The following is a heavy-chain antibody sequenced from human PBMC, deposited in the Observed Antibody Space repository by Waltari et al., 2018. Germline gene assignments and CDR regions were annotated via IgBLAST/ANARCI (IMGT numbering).Heavy chain of an antibody. J-gene: IGHJ5*02. V-gene: IGHV1-2*06. CDR3: ASDRAVGLVPQPGWFDP. CDR1: GYTFTGYY. D-gene: IGHD6-6*01. Sequence: QVQLVQSGAEVKKPGASVKVSCKASGYTFTGYYMHWVRQAPGQGLEWMGRINTGRGGTNDGPKFHGRVTMTGDTSIGTAYMELSRLRSDDTAVYYCASDRAVGLVPQPGWFDPWGQGTLVTVSS. CDR2: INTGRGGT.